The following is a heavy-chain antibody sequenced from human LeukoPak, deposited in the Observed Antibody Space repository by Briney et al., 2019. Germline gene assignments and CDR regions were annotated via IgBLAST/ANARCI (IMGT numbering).Heavy chain of an antibody. Sequence: GGSLRLSCGASGFTFDDYAMHWVRHAPGKGLEWVSLISWDGDNTYYADSVKGRFTISRDNSKNSLYLQMNSLRTEDTALYYCAKDRGRWLANFDYWGQGTLVTVSS. CDR3: AKDRGRWLANFDY. V-gene: IGHV3-43*02. J-gene: IGHJ4*02. CDR1: GFTFDDYA. D-gene: IGHD6-19*01. CDR2: ISWDGDNT.